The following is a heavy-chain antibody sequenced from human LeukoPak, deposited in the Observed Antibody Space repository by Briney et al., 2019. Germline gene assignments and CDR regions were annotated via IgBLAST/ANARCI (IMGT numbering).Heavy chain of an antibody. D-gene: IGHD5-12*01. CDR2: FDPEDGET. CDR1: GYTLTELS. J-gene: IGHJ4*02. V-gene: IGHV1-24*01. CDR3: ARPAAYSGYDYVGGAFDY. Sequence: ASVKVSCKVSGYTLTELSMHWVRQAPGKGLEWMGGFDPEDGETIYAQKFQGRVTMTEDTSTDTAYMELSSLRSEDTAVYYCARPAAYSGYDYVGGAFDYWGQGTLVTFSS.